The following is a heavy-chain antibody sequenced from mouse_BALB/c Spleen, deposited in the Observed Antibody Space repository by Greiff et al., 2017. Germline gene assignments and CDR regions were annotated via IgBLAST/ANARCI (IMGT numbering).Heavy chain of an antibody. Sequence: EVKLMESGGGLVQPGGSRKLSCAASGFTFSDYGMAWVRQAPGMGPEWVAFISNLAYSIYYADTVTGRFTISRENAKNTLYLEMSSLRSEDTAMYYCAREGRYDVGDFDYWGQGTTLTVSS. CDR1: GFTFSDYG. CDR3: AREGRYDVGDFDY. CDR2: ISNLAYSI. D-gene: IGHD2-14*01. V-gene: IGHV5-15*02. J-gene: IGHJ2*01.